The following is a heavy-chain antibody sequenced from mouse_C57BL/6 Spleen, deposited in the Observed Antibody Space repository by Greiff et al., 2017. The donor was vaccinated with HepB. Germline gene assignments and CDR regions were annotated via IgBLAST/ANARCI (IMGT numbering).Heavy chain of an antibody. Sequence: EVKLVESGGGLVKPGGSLKLSCAASGFTFSSYAMSWVRQTPEKRLEWVATISDGGSYTYYPDNVKGGFTISRVNAKNNLYLQMSHLKSEATAMYYCARDQLTLSFDYWGQGTTLTVSS. CDR1: GFTFSSYA. D-gene: IGHD3-3*01. V-gene: IGHV5-4*01. CDR3: ARDQLTLSFDY. CDR2: ISDGGSYT. J-gene: IGHJ2*01.